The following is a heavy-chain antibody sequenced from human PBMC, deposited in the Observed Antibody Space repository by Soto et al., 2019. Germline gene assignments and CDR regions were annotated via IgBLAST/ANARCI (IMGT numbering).Heavy chain of an antibody. CDR1: GGSINSAAYY. V-gene: IGHV4-39*01. J-gene: IGHJ4*02. CDR3: ARVFGSGSYYFDN. D-gene: IGHD3-10*01. CDR2: IYYSGNT. Sequence: SETLSLTCTVSGGSINSAAYYWGWIRQPPGKGLECIGIIYYSGNTYYSPSLKSRLSMSVDTSKNQFSLKLNSVSAADTSMYYCARVFGSGSYYFDNWGQGTLVTVSS.